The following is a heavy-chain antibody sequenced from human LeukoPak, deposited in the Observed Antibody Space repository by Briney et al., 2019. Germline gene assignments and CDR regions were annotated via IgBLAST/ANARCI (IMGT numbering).Heavy chain of an antibody. CDR2: IKQDGSEK. J-gene: IGHJ3*02. Sequence: GGSLRLSCAASGFTFSSYWMSWVRQAPGKGLEWVANIKQDGSEKYYVDSVKGRFTISRDNAKNSLYLQMNSLRAEDTAVYYCAREGYFSGYDFWSGHVRDAFDIWGQGTMVTVSS. V-gene: IGHV3-7*01. D-gene: IGHD3-3*01. CDR3: AREGYFSGYDFWSGHVRDAFDI. CDR1: GFTFSSYW.